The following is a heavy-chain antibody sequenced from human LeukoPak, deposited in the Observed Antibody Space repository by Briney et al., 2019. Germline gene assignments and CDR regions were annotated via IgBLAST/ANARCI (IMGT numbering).Heavy chain of an antibody. Sequence: PGGPLSLSCAASGFTLSSYSMNWVREAPGKGLEGVSYISSSSSTIYYADSVKGRFTISRDNAKNSLYLQMNSLRDDDTAVYYCARDGPPRIAAIDYWGQGTLVTVSS. J-gene: IGHJ4*02. CDR1: GFTLSSYS. CDR2: ISSSSSTI. V-gene: IGHV3-48*02. D-gene: IGHD6-13*01. CDR3: ARDGPPRIAAIDY.